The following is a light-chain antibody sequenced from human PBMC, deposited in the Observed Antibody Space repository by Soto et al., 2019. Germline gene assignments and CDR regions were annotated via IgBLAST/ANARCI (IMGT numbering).Light chain of an antibody. CDR1: QSVSSN. Sequence: EIVMTQSPATLSVSPVERATLSCRANQSVSSNLAWYQQKPGQAPRLLIYGASTRATGIPARFSGSGSGTEFTLTISSLQSEDFAVYYCQQYNNWPPTWTFGQGTKVEIK. CDR3: QQYNNWPPTWT. V-gene: IGKV3-15*01. CDR2: GAS. J-gene: IGKJ1*01.